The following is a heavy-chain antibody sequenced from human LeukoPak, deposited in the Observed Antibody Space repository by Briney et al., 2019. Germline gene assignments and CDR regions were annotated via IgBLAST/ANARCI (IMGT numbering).Heavy chain of an antibody. CDR3: ARDRSTNYYYYGMDV. CDR1: GGSISGSTYY. Sequence: SETLSLTCTVSGGSISGSTYYWGWIRQPPGKGLEWIGSIYYSGSTYYNPSLKSRVTISVDTSKNQFSLKLSSVTAADTAVYYCARDRSTNYYYYGMDVWGQGTTVTVSS. V-gene: IGHV4-39*07. CDR2: IYYSGST. J-gene: IGHJ6*02.